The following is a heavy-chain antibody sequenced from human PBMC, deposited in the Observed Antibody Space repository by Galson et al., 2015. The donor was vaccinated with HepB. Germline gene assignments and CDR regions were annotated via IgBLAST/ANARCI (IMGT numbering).Heavy chain of an antibody. Sequence: SLRLSCAASGFTFSNVWMSWVRQAPGKGLEWVGRIKSKTDGGTIEYAAPVKGRFTISRDDSKNTLHLQMNSLKTEDTAVYYCTMATVETSGYSDHFDYWGLGTLVTVSS. CDR3: TMATVETSGYSDHFDY. V-gene: IGHV3-15*01. J-gene: IGHJ4*02. CDR2: IKSKTDGGTI. CDR1: GFTFSNVW. D-gene: IGHD3-22*01.